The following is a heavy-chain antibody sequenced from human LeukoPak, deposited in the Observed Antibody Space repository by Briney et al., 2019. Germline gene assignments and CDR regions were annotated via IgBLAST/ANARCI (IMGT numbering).Heavy chain of an antibody. J-gene: IGHJ4*02. CDR3: AKDRAGRYSSSWYNAADY. CDR2: IWYDGSNK. V-gene: IGHV3-33*06. D-gene: IGHD6-13*01. Sequence: GGSLRLSCAASGFTFSSYGMHWVRQAPGKGLEWVAVIWYDGSNKYYADSVKGRFTISRDNSKNTLYLQMNSLRAEDTAVYYCAKDRAGRYSSSWYNAADYWGQGTLVTVSS. CDR1: GFTFSSYG.